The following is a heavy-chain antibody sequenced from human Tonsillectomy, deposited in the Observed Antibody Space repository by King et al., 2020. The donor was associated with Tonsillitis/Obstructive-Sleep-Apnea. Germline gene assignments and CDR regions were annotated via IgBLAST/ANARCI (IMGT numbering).Heavy chain of an antibody. D-gene: IGHD2-2*01. Sequence: VQLVESGGGLVQPGGSLRLSCAASGFTFSSYSMNWVRQAPGKGLEWFSYISSSSSTIYYADSVKGRFTISRDNAKNSLYLQMNSLRDEDTAVYYCARDQLTTLGYCSSTSCPKHFDYWGQGTLVTVSS. V-gene: IGHV3-48*02. CDR2: ISSSSSTI. CDR1: GFTFSSYS. J-gene: IGHJ4*02. CDR3: ARDQLTTLGYCSSTSCPKHFDY.